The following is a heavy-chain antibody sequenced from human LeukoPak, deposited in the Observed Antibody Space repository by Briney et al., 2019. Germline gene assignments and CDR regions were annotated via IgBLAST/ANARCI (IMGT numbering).Heavy chain of an antibody. J-gene: IGHJ6*02. CDR1: GFTFSSYA. Sequence: GGSLRLSCAASGFTFSSYAMSWVRQAPGKGLEWVSAISGSGGSTYYADSVKGRFTISRDNSKNTLYLQMNSLRAEDTAVYYCAREGPCCPNDYYYYGMDVWGQGTTVTVSS. CDR2: ISGSGGST. V-gene: IGHV3-23*01. CDR3: AREGPCCPNDYYYYGMDV.